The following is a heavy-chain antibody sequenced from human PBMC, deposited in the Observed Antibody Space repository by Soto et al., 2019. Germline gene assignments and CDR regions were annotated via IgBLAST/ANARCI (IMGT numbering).Heavy chain of an antibody. V-gene: IGHV3-48*02. D-gene: IGHD3-22*01. Sequence: EVQLVESGGGLVQPGGSRRVSCAASGFSFSNYAMNWVRQAPGKGLEWVSYISIGSGSIFYADSVKGRFTISRDDAKNSLYMQMNTLRDEDTAVYYGVRDDRSALDFWGQGTMVTVSS. CDR3: VRDDRSALDF. CDR2: ISIGSGSI. J-gene: IGHJ3*01. CDR1: GFSFSNYA.